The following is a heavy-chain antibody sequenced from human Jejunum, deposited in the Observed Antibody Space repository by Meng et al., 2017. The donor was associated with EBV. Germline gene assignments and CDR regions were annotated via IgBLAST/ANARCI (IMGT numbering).Heavy chain of an antibody. CDR2: ISDNGVRT. D-gene: IGHD1-26*01. Sequence: EVQLVESGGGFVKPGGSLRLSCAASGFTFRTAWMNWVRQAPGKGLEWVSVISDNGVRTAYADSVKGRFTISRDNSKNTLYLQMNSLRAGDTAVYYCAKEEMRVGATRAFDYWGQGALVTVSS. CDR1: GFTFRTAW. J-gene: IGHJ4*02. CDR3: AKEEMRVGATRAFDY. V-gene: IGHV3-23*04.